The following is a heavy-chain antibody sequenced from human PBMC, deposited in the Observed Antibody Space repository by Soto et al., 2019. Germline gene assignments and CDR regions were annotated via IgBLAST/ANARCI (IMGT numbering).Heavy chain of an antibody. Sequence: ASVKVSCKASGYTFNGYYMHWVRQAPGQGLEWMGWINPNSGGTNYAQKFQGWVTMTRDTSISTAYMELSRLRSDDTAVYYCARAHQYYYYYMEVWGKGTTVTVSS. V-gene: IGHV1-2*04. CDR3: ARAHQYYYYYMEV. CDR2: INPNSGGT. J-gene: IGHJ6*03. CDR1: GYTFNGYY. D-gene: IGHD2-2*01.